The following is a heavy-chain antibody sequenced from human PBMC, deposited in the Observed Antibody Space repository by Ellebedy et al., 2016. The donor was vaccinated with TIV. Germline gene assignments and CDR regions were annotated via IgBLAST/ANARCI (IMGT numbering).Heavy chain of an antibody. Sequence: ASVKVSXXTSGYTFTSYDVTWVRQATGQGLEWVGWMNPNSGNTGYAQKFQGRITMTRNTSISTAYMGLSSLGSEDTAVYYCARVSRYSGGWYKWFDPWGQGTLVTVSS. V-gene: IGHV1-8*01. CDR3: ARVSRYSGGWYKWFDP. CDR1: GYTFTSYD. J-gene: IGHJ5*02. D-gene: IGHD6-19*01. CDR2: MNPNSGNT.